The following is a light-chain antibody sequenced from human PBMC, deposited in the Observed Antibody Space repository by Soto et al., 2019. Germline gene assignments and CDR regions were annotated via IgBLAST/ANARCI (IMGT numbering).Light chain of an antibody. V-gene: IGLV2-14*01. Sequence: QSALTQPASVSGSPGQSITISCTGTSSDVGAYKYVSWYQQHPGKAPKLMIYDVSSRPSGVSNRFSGSKSGNTASLIISGLHAEDEADYYCISYTSSDTFVFGTGTELTVL. CDR1: SSDVGAYKY. CDR2: DVS. CDR3: ISYTSSDTFV. J-gene: IGLJ1*01.